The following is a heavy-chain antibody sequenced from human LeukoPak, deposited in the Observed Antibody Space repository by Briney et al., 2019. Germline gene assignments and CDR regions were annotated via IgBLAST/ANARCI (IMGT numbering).Heavy chain of an antibody. CDR2: INNDGNRI. V-gene: IGHV3-74*01. CDR3: ARGGLPGGFDY. J-gene: IGHJ4*02. Sequence: GGSLRLSGAASGFTVSNSWMFWVRQAPGKGLMYVSEINNDGNRIIYVDSVKGRFTISRDGAKNTLFLQMNSLRDDDTAMYYCARGGLPGGFDYWGQGILVTVSS. CDR1: GFTVSNSW. D-gene: IGHD7-27*01.